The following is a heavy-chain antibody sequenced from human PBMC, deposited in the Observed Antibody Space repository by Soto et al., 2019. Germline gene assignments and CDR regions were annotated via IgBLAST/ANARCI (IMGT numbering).Heavy chain of an antibody. CDR1: GGSFSGYY. V-gene: IGHV4-34*01. CDR2: INHSGST. CDR3: ARGAAVAPFDY. Sequence: PSETLSLTCAVYGGSFSGYYWSWIRQPPGKGLEWIGEINHSGSTNYNPSLKSRVTISVDTSKNQFSLKLSSVTAADTAVYYCARGAAVAPFDYGGQETLVTVS. D-gene: IGHD6-25*01. J-gene: IGHJ4*02.